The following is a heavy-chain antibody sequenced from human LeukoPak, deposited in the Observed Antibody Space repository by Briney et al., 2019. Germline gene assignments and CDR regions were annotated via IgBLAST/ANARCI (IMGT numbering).Heavy chain of an antibody. J-gene: IGHJ3*02. Sequence: PGGSLRFSCAASGFTFSTYNMNWVRQAPGKGLEWVSSISSSSNYIYYADSVKGRFTISRDNAKNSLYLQMNSLRAEDTDVYYCARDVGASAPDAFDIWGQGTMVTVSS. CDR1: GFTFSTYN. CDR2: ISSSSNYI. CDR3: ARDVGASAPDAFDI. V-gene: IGHV3-21*01. D-gene: IGHD1-26*01.